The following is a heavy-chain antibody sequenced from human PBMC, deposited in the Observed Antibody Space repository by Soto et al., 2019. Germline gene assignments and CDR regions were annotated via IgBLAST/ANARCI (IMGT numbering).Heavy chain of an antibody. D-gene: IGHD6-19*01. CDR1: GFSFSSYG. V-gene: IGHV3-30*18. CDR3: AKDLRIAVAGTDYFDS. CDR2: ISYDVTNK. Sequence: QVQLVESEGGVVQPGRSLRLSCAASGFSFSSYGMHWVRQAPGKGLEWVAVISYDVTNKYYADSVKGRFTISRDNSKNTLYLQMNSLRAEDTAVYYCAKDLRIAVAGTDYFDSWGQGTLVTVSS. J-gene: IGHJ4*02.